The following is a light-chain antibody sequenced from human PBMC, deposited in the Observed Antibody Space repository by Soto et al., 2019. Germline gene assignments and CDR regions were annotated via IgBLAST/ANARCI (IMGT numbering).Light chain of an antibody. Sequence: QSVLTQPPSVSAAPGQKGTISCSGSSSNIGNNYVSWYQQLPGTAPKLLIYDNNKRPSGIPDRFSGSKSGTSATLGITGLQTGDEADYYCGTWDSSLSVLVVFGGGTKVTVL. J-gene: IGLJ2*01. CDR1: SSNIGNNY. V-gene: IGLV1-51*01. CDR3: GTWDSSLSVLVV. CDR2: DNN.